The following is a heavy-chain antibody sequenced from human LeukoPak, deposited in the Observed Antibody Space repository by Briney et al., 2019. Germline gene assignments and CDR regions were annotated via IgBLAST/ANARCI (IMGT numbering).Heavy chain of an antibody. D-gene: IGHD4-17*01. CDR1: GFTVSSNY. CDR2: IYSGGST. V-gene: IGHV3-53*01. Sequence: GGSLRLSCAASGFTVSSNYVSWVRQAPGKGLEWVSVIYSGGSTYYADSVKGRFTISRDNSKNTLYLQMNSLRAEDTAVYYCARVRVDYGDYHWYFDLWGRGTLVTVSS. CDR3: ARVRVDYGDYHWYFDL. J-gene: IGHJ2*01.